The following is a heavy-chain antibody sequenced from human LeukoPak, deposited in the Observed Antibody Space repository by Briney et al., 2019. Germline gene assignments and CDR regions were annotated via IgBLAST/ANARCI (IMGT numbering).Heavy chain of an antibody. CDR1: GFTFSNTW. CDR2: IRQDGGAK. CDR3: APPPIAATGN. V-gene: IGHV3-7*01. J-gene: IGHJ4*02. Sequence: GGSLRLSCAASGFTFSNTWMNWVRQAPGEGLEWVANIRQDGGAKNYVDSVKGRFTISRDNAKKSVYLQMNSLRAEDTAVYYCAPPPIAATGNWGQGTLVTVSS. D-gene: IGHD6-13*01.